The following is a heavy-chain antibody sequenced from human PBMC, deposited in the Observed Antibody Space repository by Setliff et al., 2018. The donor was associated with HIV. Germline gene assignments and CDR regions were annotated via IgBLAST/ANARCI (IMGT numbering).Heavy chain of an antibody. CDR1: GFNFKNYN. Sequence: GGSLRLSCVGSGFNFKNYNMNWVRQAPGKGLEWIAAIYRDDETYYADSVKGRFTISRDNSKNTMFLELNSLRAEDTAIYYCTADSRESPNLDYWGQGTPVTVSS. CDR3: TADSRESPNLDY. V-gene: IGHV3-53*01. J-gene: IGHJ4*02. D-gene: IGHD3-22*01. CDR2: IYRDDET.